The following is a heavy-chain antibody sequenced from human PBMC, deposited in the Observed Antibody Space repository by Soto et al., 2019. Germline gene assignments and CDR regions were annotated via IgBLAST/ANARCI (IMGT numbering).Heavy chain of an antibody. CDR2: ISAYNGNT. J-gene: IGHJ6*03. CDR3: ARVRQDDFWSGYSTYYYYYMDV. V-gene: IGHV1-18*01. CDR1: GYTFTSYG. Sequence: GASVKVSCKASGYTFTSYGISWVRQAPGQGLEWMGWISAYNGNTNYAQKLHGRVTMTTDTSTSTAYMELRSLRSDDTAVYYCARVRQDDFWSGYSTYYYYYMDVWGKGTTVTLSS. D-gene: IGHD3-3*01.